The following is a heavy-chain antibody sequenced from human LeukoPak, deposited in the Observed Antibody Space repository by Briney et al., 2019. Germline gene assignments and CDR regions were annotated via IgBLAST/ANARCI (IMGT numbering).Heavy chain of an antibody. CDR2: MNPNSGGS. J-gene: IGHJ4*02. CDR3: ATRVVAGIPYYFDH. D-gene: IGHD6-19*01. CDR1: GYTFTGYY. V-gene: IGHV1-2*06. Sequence: ASVKVSCKTSGYTFTGYYMHWVRQAPGQGLEWMGRMNPNSGGSNYAQKFQGRVTMTRDTSIGTAYMELSSLRSDDTAVYYCATRVVAGIPYYFDHWGQGTLVTVSS.